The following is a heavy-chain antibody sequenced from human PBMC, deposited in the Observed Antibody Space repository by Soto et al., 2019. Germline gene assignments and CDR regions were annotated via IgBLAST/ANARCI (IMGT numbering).Heavy chain of an antibody. CDR3: ARFYSNYTGFDY. Sequence: GASVKGSCKASGYTLTSYAMHWVRQAPGQRLEWMGWINAGNGNTKYSQKFQGRVTITRDTSASTAYMELSSLRSEDTAVYYCARFYSNYTGFDYWGQGTLVTVSS. J-gene: IGHJ4*02. CDR2: INAGNGNT. V-gene: IGHV1-3*01. D-gene: IGHD6-13*01. CDR1: GYTLTSYA.